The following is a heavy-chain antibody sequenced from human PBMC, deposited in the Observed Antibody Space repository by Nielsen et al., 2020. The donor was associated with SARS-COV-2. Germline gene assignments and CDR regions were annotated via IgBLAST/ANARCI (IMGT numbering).Heavy chain of an antibody. D-gene: IGHD5-12*01. V-gene: IGHV4-31*03. CDR2: IYFTGPT. J-gene: IGHJ6*02. CDR3: AREASGYDHYKYGMDV. Sequence: SETLSLTCTVSGASISSGGYFWSWIRQHPGKGLEWIGYIYFTGPTSYNPSLKSRVAMSVDTSKNQFSLDLKSVTAADTAVYYCAREASGYDHYKYGMDVWSLGATVTVSS. CDR1: GASISSGGYF.